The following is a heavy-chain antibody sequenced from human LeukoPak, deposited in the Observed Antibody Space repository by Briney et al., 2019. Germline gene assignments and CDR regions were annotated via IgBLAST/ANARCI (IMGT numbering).Heavy chain of an antibody. V-gene: IGHV3-33*01. Sequence: GGSLRLSCAASGYSLRQYVMPWVHQGPGEGLEWVAALLYEGETKHYADSVKGRFTISRDISKNTFYLQMNSLTAEDTAVYYCARDHRPEIQYYYMDVWGKGTTVAVSS. CDR2: LLYEGETK. J-gene: IGHJ6*03. CDR1: GYSLRQYV. CDR3: ARDHRPEIQYYYMDV. D-gene: IGHD1-14*01.